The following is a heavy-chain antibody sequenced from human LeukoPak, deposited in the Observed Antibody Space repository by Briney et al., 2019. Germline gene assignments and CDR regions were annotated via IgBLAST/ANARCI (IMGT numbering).Heavy chain of an antibody. CDR1: GFTFSSYA. J-gene: IGHJ4*02. Sequence: PGGSLRLSCAASGFTFSSYAMSWVRQAPGKGLEWVSAISGSGGSTYYADSVKGRFTISRDNSKDTLYLQMNSLRVEDTAIYYCTKGPFFYYDASGYNYFDSWGQGTLVTVSS. CDR3: TKGPFFYYDASGYNYFDS. D-gene: IGHD3-22*01. V-gene: IGHV3-23*01. CDR2: ISGSGGST.